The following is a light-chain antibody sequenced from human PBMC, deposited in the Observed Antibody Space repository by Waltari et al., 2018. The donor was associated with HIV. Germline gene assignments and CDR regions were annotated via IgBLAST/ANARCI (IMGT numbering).Light chain of an antibody. CDR1: SGSIASNY. J-gene: IGLJ3*02. V-gene: IGLV6-57*03. CDR3: QSYDTSNSHWV. Sequence: FILTQPHSVSGSPGKTVNLSCTRSSGSIASNYVQWFQQRPGSAPINVINQNNQRASGVADRFSGSIDRSSNSASLTISGLKTEDEADFFCQSYDTSNSHWVFGGGTKLTVL. CDR2: QNN.